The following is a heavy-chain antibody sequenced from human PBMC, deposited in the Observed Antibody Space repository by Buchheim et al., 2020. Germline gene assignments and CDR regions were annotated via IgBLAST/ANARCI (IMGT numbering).Heavy chain of an antibody. CDR2: INHSGST. V-gene: IGHV4-34*01. CDR1: GGSFSGYY. J-gene: IGHJ4*02. D-gene: IGHD5-18*01. CDR3: ARGPRGYSYGYTPRGYFDY. Sequence: QVQLQQWGAGLLKPSETLSLTCAVYGGSFSGYYWSWIRQPQGKGLEWIGEINHSGSTNYNPSLKSRVTISVDTSKNQFSLKLSSVTAADTAVYYCARGPRGYSYGYTPRGYFDYWGQGTL.